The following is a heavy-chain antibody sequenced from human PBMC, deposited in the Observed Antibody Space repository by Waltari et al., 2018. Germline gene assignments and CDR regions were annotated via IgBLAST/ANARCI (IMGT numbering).Heavy chain of an antibody. CDR3: ARESPVLRFLEWLFYFDY. J-gene: IGHJ4*02. Sequence: QVQLVQSGAEVKKPGSSVKVSCKASGGTFSSYAISWVRQAPGQGLEWMGRIIPIFGTANYAQKFQGRVTITADKSTSTAYMELSSLRSEDTAVYYCARESPVLRFLEWLFYFDYWGQGTLVTVSS. CDR2: IIPIFGTA. D-gene: IGHD3-3*01. V-gene: IGHV1-69*08. CDR1: GGTFSSYA.